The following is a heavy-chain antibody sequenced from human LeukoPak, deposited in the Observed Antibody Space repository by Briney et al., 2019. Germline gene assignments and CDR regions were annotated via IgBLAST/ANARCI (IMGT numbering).Heavy chain of an antibody. V-gene: IGHV1-18*01. CDR3: AKGSYDSSGYFYYQYGMDV. D-gene: IGHD3-22*01. J-gene: IGHJ6*02. CDR2: ISTYNGNT. Sequence: GASVKVSCKASGGTFSSYAISWVRQAPGQGLEWMGWISTYNGNTKYSQKLQGRVTLTTDTSTSTAYMELRSLRYDDTAVYYCAKGSYDSSGYFYYQYGMDVWGQGTTVTVSS. CDR1: GGTFSSYA.